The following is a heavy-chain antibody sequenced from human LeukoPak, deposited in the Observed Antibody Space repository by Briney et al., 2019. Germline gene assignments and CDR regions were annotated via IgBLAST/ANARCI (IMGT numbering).Heavy chain of an antibody. J-gene: IGHJ6*02. CDR3: ASNPEGDDSSGYYAEGMDV. CDR2: IKQDGSEK. CDR1: GFTFSSYW. D-gene: IGHD3-22*01. V-gene: IGHV3-7*01. Sequence: GGSLRLSCAASGFTFSSYWMSWVRQAPGKGLEWVANIKQDGSEKYYVDSVKGRFTISRDNAKNSLYLQMNSLRAEDTAVYYCASNPEGDDSSGYYAEGMDVWGQGTTVTVSS.